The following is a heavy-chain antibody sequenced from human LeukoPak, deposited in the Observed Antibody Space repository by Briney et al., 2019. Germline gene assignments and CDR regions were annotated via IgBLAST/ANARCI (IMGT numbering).Heavy chain of an antibody. CDR2: ISYDGSNK. CDR1: GFTFSSYA. Sequence: GGSLRLSCAASGFTFSSYAMHWVRQAPGKGLEWVAVISYDGSNKYYADSVKGRFTISRDNSKDTLFLQMNSLRSEDTAVYYCARDRGMTTNSFDYWGQGTLVTVSS. CDR3: ARDRGMTTNSFDY. D-gene: IGHD4-11*01. V-gene: IGHV3-30*04. J-gene: IGHJ4*02.